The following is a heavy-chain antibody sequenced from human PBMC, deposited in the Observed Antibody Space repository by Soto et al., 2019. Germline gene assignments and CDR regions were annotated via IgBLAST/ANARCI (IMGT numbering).Heavy chain of an antibody. V-gene: IGHV1-3*01. CDR1: GYTLPSYS. J-gene: IGHJ4*02. CDR2: INAGNGNT. D-gene: IGHD6-13*01. Sequence: ALVKVCCKATGYTLPSYSMHWVRQAPGQRLEWMGWINAGNGNTKYSQKFQGRVTITRDTSASTAYMELSSLRSEDTAVYYCARGKMVAAAGTFSAFVDYWGQGTLVTVSS. CDR3: ARGKMVAAAGTFSAFVDY.